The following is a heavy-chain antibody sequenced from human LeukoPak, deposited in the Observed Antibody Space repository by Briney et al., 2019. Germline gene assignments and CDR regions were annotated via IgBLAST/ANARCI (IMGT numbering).Heavy chain of an antibody. CDR1: GFTFSSYE. Sequence: TGGFLRLSCAASGFTFSSYEMIWVRQAPGKGLEWISYISSNGSNTYYADSLKGRFTISRDNAKNSLYLQMNSLRAEDTAVYYCARDGQRWPIYYWGQGTLVTVSS. J-gene: IGHJ4*02. CDR3: ARDGQRWPIYY. V-gene: IGHV3-48*03. D-gene: IGHD6-19*01. CDR2: ISSNGSNT.